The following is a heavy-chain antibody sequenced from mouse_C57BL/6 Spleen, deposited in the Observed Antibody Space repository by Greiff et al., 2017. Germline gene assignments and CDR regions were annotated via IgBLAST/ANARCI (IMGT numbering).Heavy chain of an antibody. J-gene: IGHJ1*03. CDR2: IYPGSGNT. CDR1: GYTFTDYY. Sequence: QVQLQQSGAELVRPGASVKLSCKASGYTFTDYYINWVKQRPGQGLEWIARIYPGSGNTYYNEKFKGKATLTAEKSSSTAYMQLSSLTSEDSAVYFCARSSTVVAPNWYFDGWGTGTTVTVSS. D-gene: IGHD1-1*01. V-gene: IGHV1-76*01. CDR3: ARSSTVVAPNWYFDG.